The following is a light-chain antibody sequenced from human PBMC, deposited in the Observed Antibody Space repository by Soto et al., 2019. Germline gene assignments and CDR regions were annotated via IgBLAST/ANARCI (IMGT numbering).Light chain of an antibody. CDR1: QSVSSN. V-gene: IGKV3-15*01. J-gene: IGKJ1*01. CDR3: QQYGSSGT. Sequence: EIVMTQSPATLSVSPGERATLSCRASQSVSSNLAWYQQNPGQAPRLLIYGASTRATSIPARFSGSGSGTEFTLTISRLEPEDFAVYYCQQYGSSGTFGQGTKVDIK. CDR2: GAS.